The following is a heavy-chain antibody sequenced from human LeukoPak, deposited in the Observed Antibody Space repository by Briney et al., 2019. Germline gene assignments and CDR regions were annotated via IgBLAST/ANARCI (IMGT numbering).Heavy chain of an antibody. CDR2: IRSKAYGGTT. D-gene: IGHD5-24*01. J-gene: IGHJ4*02. Sequence: GGSLRLSCTASGSTFGDYAMSWVRQAPGKGLEWVGFIRSKAYGGTTEYAASVKGRFTISRDDSKTIAYLQMNVLQTEDTAVYYCTREDGYNRRFDYWGQGTLVTVSS. V-gene: IGHV3-49*04. CDR3: TREDGYNRRFDY. CDR1: GSTFGDYA.